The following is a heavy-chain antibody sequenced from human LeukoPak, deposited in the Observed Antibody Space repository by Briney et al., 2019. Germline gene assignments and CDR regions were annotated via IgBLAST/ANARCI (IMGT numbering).Heavy chain of an antibody. J-gene: IGHJ4*02. V-gene: IGHV3-30*03. CDR2: ISSDGTIR. D-gene: IGHD4-11*01. CDR1: GFTFSSYG. CDR3: ATVITVLNHIDY. Sequence: GGSLRLSCAASGFTFSSYGMHWVRQAPGKGLEWVAVISSDGTIRYYADSVKGRFTISRDNSNNTLYLRMNRLGAEDTAVYYCATVITVLNHIDYWARERWSPSLQ.